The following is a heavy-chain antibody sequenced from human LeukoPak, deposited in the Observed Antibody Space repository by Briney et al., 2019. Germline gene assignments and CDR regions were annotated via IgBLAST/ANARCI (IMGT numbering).Heavy chain of an antibody. V-gene: IGHV3-21*06. Sequence: GGSLRLSCEVSGFPLSSYNMNWVRQAPGKGLEWVSCITRIETSVYYAESLKGRFTISKDNARNSVYLHMTGLRAEDTALYYCVRDLGTAVTTKTAFDVWGQGTMVTVSS. CDR2: ITRIETSV. J-gene: IGHJ3*01. D-gene: IGHD4-17*01. CDR1: GFPLSSYN. CDR3: VRDLGTAVTTKTAFDV.